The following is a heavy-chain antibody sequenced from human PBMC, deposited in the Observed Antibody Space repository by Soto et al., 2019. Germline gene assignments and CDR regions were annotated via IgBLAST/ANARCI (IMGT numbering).Heavy chain of an antibody. D-gene: IGHD3-22*01. V-gene: IGHV3-30-3*01. J-gene: IGHJ3*02. CDR2: ISYDGSNK. CDR3: ARDGSITMIVVVITNAFDI. Sequence: GGSLRLSCAASGFTFSSYAMHWVRQAPGKGLEWVAVISYDGSNKYYADSVKGRFTISRDNSKNTLYLQMNSLRAEDTAVYYCARDGSITMIVVVITNAFDIWGQGTMVTVSS. CDR1: GFTFSSYA.